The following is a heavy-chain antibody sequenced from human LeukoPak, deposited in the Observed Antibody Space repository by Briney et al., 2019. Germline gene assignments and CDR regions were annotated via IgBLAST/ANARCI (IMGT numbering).Heavy chain of an antibody. Sequence: ASVKVSCKASGYTFTNYDFNWVRQATGQRPEWMGWMSPNSGDTGYAQKFQDRVTMTRNTSTSTAYMELSSLRSDDTAVYYCARGPPNWGYDYWGPGTLVTVSS. CDR3: ARGPPNWGYDY. D-gene: IGHD7-27*01. J-gene: IGHJ4*02. CDR1: GYTFTNYD. V-gene: IGHV1-8*01. CDR2: MSPNSGDT.